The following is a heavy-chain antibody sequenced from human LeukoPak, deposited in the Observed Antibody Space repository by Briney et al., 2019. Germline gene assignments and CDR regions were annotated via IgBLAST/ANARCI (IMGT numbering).Heavy chain of an antibody. V-gene: IGHV4-34*01. Sequence: SETLSLTCAVYGGSFSGYYWSWIRQPPGKGLEWIGEINHSGSTNYNPSLKSRVTISVDTSKNQFSLKLSSVTAADTAVYYCARGRGSYHFDYWGQGTLVTVSS. D-gene: IGHD1-26*01. CDR3: ARGRGSYHFDY. CDR2: INHSGST. CDR1: GGSFSGYY. J-gene: IGHJ4*02.